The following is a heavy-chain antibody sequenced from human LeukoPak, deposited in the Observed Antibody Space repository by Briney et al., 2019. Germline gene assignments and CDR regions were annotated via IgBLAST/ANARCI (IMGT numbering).Heavy chain of an antibody. D-gene: IGHD3-10*01. V-gene: IGHV3-48*03. CDR2: ISSSGSTI. CDR3: ARDRRNYYGSDP. CDR1: GFTFSSYE. J-gene: IGHJ5*02. Sequence: GGSLRLSSAASGFTFSSYEMNWVRQAPGKGMEWVSYISSSGSTIYYADSVKGRFTISRDNAKNSLYLQMNSLRAEDTAVYCCARDRRNYYGSDPWGQGTLVTVSS.